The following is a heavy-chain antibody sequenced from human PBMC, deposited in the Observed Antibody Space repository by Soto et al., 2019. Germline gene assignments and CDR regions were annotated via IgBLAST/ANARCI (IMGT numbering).Heavy chain of an antibody. CDR3: ARRVFGVVNWFDP. J-gene: IGHJ5*02. V-gene: IGHV4-39*01. Sequence: QLQLQESGPGLVKPSETLSLTCTVSGGSISSSSYYWGWIRQPPGKGLEWIGSIYYSGSTYYNPSLKSRVTISVDTSKDQFSLKRSSVTAADTAVYYCARRVFGVVNWFDPWGQGTLVTVSS. CDR2: IYYSGST. CDR1: GGSISSSSYY. D-gene: IGHD3-3*01.